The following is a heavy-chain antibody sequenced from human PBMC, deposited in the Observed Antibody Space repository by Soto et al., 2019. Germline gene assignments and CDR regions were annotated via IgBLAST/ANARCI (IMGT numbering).Heavy chain of an antibody. Sequence: EVQLVESGGGLVQPGGSLRLSCAASGFTFSSYSMNWVRQAPGKGLEWVSYINSSSSTIYYADSVKGRFTISRDNAKNSLYLQMNSLRAEDTAVYYCARDADFWSGFDILGQGTMVTVSS. J-gene: IGHJ3*02. CDR1: GFTFSSYS. CDR2: INSSSSTI. D-gene: IGHD3-3*01. CDR3: ARDADFWSGFDI. V-gene: IGHV3-48*01.